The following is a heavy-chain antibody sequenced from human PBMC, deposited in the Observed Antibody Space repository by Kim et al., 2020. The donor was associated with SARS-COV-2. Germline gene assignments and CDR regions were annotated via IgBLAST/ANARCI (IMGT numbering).Heavy chain of an antibody. CDR1: GFTFSSYW. J-gene: IGHJ5*02. D-gene: IGHD5-12*01. CDR2: IKQDGSEK. CDR3: ARESGYSGYDPGWFDP. Sequence: GGSLRLSCAASGFTFSSYWMSWVRQAPGKGLEWVANIKQDGSEKYYVDSVKGRFTISRDNAKNSLYLQMNSLRAEDTAVYYCARESGYSGYDPGWFDPWGQGTLVTVSS. V-gene: IGHV3-7*01.